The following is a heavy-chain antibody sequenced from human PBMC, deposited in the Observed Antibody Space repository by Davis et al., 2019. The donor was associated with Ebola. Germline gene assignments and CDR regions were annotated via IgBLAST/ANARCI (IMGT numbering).Heavy chain of an antibody. D-gene: IGHD1-7*01. J-gene: IGHJ4*02. CDR3: ARGGGWNFLLDS. Sequence: SETLSLTCTVSGGSVSGYYWSWLRQPPGKELEWIGFIYSRGTTNYNPSLKSRVTISVDTSKNQFSLNVDSVTAADTAVYYCARGGGWNFLLDSWGQGTLVTVSS. CDR2: IYSRGTT. CDR1: GGSVSGYY. V-gene: IGHV4-59*02.